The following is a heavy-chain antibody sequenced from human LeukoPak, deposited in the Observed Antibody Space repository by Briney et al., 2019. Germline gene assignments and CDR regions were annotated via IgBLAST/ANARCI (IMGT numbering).Heavy chain of an antibody. CDR3: ARGGVPAGRDV. Sequence: GDSLRLSCAVSGFAFRSHWMIWVRQPPGRGRGGVAYVNLEGRDKIHVASVKGRFTISRDNAKDPLHLEMNSLRVGDQAVDYYARGGVPAGRDVWGQGKTV. J-gene: IGHJ6*01. V-gene: IGHV3-7*04. D-gene: IGHD5-12*01. CDR2: VNLEGRDK. CDR1: GFAFRSHW.